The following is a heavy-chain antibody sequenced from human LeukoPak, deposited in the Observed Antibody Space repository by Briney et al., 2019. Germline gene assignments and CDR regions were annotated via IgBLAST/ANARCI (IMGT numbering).Heavy chain of an antibody. CDR2: ISYDGSNK. CDR3: ARSGGMVAIRGNWFDP. D-gene: IGHD1-26*01. V-gene: IGHV3-30*03. J-gene: IGHJ5*02. CDR1: GFTFSSYG. Sequence: GGSLRLSCAASGFTFSSYGMHWVRQAPGKGLEWVAVISYDGSNKYYADSVKGRFTISRDNSKNTLYLQMNSLRDEDTAVYYCARSGGMVAIRGNWFDPWGQGTLVTVSS.